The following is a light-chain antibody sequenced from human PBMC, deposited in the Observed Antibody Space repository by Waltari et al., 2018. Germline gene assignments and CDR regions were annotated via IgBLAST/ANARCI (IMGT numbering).Light chain of an antibody. CDR3: SSYTSSIVV. Sequence: QSALTQPASVSGSPGQSITISCTGTSSDVGRYNIFSWYHQPPDKAPKLMIYDVSNRPSGVSNRFSGSKSGNTASLTISGLQAEDEADYYCSSYTSSIVVFGGGTKLTVL. CDR2: DVS. V-gene: IGLV2-14*01. CDR1: SSDVGRYNI. J-gene: IGLJ2*01.